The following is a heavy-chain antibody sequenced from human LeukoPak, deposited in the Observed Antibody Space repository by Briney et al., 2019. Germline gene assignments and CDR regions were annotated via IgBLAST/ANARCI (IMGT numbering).Heavy chain of an antibody. D-gene: IGHD1-26*01. V-gene: IGHV1-69*01. CDR1: GGTFSSYA. CDR3: ARGGSGSYVEFDY. CDR2: IIPIFGTA. J-gene: IGHJ4*02. Sequence: SVKVSCKASGGTFSSYAISWVRQAPGQGLEWMGGIIPIFGTANYAQKSQGRVTITADESTSTAYMELSSLRSEDTAVYYCARGGSGSYVEFDYWGQETLVTVSS.